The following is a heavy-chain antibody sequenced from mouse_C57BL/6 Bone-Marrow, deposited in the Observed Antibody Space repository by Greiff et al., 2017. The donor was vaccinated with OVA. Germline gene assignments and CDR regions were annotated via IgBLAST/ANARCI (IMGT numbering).Heavy chain of an antibody. J-gene: IGHJ1*03. D-gene: IGHD1-1*01. CDR2: IYPGDGDT. CDR3: ARYGDGSSHWYFDV. Sequence: VHLVESGPELVKPGASVKISCKASGYAFSSSWMNWVKQRPGKGLEWIGRIYPGDGDTNYNGKFKGKATLTANKSSSTAYMQLSSLTSDDSAVYFCARYGDGSSHWYFDVWGTGTTVTVSS. V-gene: IGHV1-82*01. CDR1: GYAFSSSW.